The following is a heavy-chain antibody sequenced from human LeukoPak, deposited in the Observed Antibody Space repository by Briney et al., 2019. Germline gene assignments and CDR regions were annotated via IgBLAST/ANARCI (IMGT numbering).Heavy chain of an antibody. D-gene: IGHD1-14*01. CDR3: ARNQGPLRGAFDI. Sequence: ASVTVSCKASVNTFTSSYLHWVRQAPGQGLEWMGIINPSGHSTSYAQKFQGRVTMTRDTSTSTVYMELSSLRSEDAAVYYCARNQGPLRGAFDIWGQGTMVTVSS. J-gene: IGHJ3*02. CDR1: VNTFTSSY. V-gene: IGHV1-46*03. CDR2: INPSGHST.